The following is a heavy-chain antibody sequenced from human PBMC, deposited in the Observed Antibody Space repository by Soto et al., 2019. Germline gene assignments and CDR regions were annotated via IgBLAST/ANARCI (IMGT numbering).Heavy chain of an antibody. Sequence: GESLKISCKGSGYSFTSYWISWVRQMPGKGLEWMGRIDPSDSYTNYSPSFQGHVTISADKSISTAYLQWSSLKASDTAMYYCARSSEFWSGSRHVRFEPCGQGTLVSCSS. CDR1: GYSFTSYW. CDR3: ARSSEFWSGSRHVRFEP. CDR2: IDPSDSYT. D-gene: IGHD3-3*01. J-gene: IGHJ5*02. V-gene: IGHV5-10-1*01.